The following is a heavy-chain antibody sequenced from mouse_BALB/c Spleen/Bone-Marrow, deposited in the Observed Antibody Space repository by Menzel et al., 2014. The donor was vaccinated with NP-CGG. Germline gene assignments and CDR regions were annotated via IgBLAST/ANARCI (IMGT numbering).Heavy chain of an antibody. CDR2: IYYSGTI. CDR1: GISITTGNYR. Sequence: EVQLQQSGPGLVKPSQTVSLTCTVTGISITTGNYRWSWIRQFPGNKLEWIGYIYYSGTITYNPSLTSRTTITRDTSKNQFFLEMNSLTAEDTATYYCARYYGNYFDYWGQGTTLTVSS. CDR3: ARYYGNYFDY. D-gene: IGHD2-1*01. V-gene: IGHV3-5*02. J-gene: IGHJ2*01.